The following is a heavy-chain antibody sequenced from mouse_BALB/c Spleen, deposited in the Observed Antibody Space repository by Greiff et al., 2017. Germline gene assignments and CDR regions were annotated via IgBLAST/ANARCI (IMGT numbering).Heavy chain of an antibody. CDR2: IYPGNSDT. CDR3: TRCRYGSSFYWYFDV. V-gene: IGHV1-5*01. Sequence: VQLQQSGTVLARPGASVKMSCKASGYTFTSYWMHWVKQRPGQGLEWIGAIYPGNSDTSYNQKFKGKAKLTAVTSTSTAYMELSSLTNEDSAVYYCTRCRYGSSFYWYFDVWGAGTTVTVSS. J-gene: IGHJ1*01. D-gene: IGHD1-1*01. CDR1: GYTFTSYW.